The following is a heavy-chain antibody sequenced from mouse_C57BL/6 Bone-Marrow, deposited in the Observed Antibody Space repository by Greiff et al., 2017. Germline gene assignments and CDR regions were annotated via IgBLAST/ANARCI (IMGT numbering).Heavy chain of an antibody. CDR1: GYTFIDYY. CDR2: INPTNGGT. D-gene: IGHD1-1*01. J-gene: IGHJ2*01. CDR3: ARDYYGRSWYFDY. Sequence: VQLQQSGPELVKPGASVKISCKASGYTFIDYYMNWVKQSHGKSLEWIGDINPTNGGTSYNQKLKGKATLTVDKSSSTAFMELRSLTSEDSAVYYCARDYYGRSWYFDYWGQGTILTVSS. V-gene: IGHV1-26*01.